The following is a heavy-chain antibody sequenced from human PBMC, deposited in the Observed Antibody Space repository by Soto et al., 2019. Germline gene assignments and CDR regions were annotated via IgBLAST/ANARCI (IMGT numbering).Heavy chain of an antibody. Sequence: SAILSLTCTVSGASISGFYWSWIRKSAGKGLEWIGRIYATGTTDYNPSLKSRVMMSVDTSKKQFSLKLRSVTAADTAVYYCVRDGTKTLRDWFDPWGQGISVTVSS. CDR3: VRDGTKTLRDWFDP. J-gene: IGHJ5*02. CDR2: IYATGTT. V-gene: IGHV4-4*07. D-gene: IGHD1-1*01. CDR1: GASISGFY.